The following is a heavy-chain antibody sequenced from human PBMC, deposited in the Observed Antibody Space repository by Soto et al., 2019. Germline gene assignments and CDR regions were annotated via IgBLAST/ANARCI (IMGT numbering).Heavy chain of an antibody. V-gene: IGHV1-18*01. CDR2: ITPFSGHT. J-gene: IGHJ4*02. CDR1: GYRFYNSD. D-gene: IGHD3-22*01. CDR3: ARVGSYYESTGYNKGLGH. Sequence: GASVKVSCKASGYRFYNSDINWVRQAPGQGLEWMGRITPFSGHTHYAQTVQGRVTMTTDTSTATAYMELRSLRSDDTAVYYCARVGSYYESTGYNKGLGHWGQGTLVTGS.